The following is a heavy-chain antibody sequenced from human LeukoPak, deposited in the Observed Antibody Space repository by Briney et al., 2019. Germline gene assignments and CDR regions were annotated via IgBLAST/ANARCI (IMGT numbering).Heavy chain of an antibody. Sequence: GRSLRLSCAASGFTFSRYGMHWVRQAPGKGLEWVAVISYDGSNKYYADSVKGRFTISRDNSKNTLYLQMNSLRAEDTAVYYCAKLLIGYCSSTSCYGEVYWGQGTLVTVSS. CDR3: AKLLIGYCSSTSCYGEVY. D-gene: IGHD2-2*01. J-gene: IGHJ4*02. V-gene: IGHV3-30*18. CDR2: ISYDGSNK. CDR1: GFTFSRYG.